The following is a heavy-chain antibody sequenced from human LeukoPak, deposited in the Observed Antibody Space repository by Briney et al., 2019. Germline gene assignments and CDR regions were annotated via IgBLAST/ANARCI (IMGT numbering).Heavy chain of an antibody. CDR2: INHSGSP. Sequence: AETLSLTCAVYGGSFSGYYWSWIRQPPGKGLEWFGEINHSGSPNYNPPLKSRVPISVDTSRNQFSLKLSSVTAADTAVYYCARSASEYSSSTRDEAYYYYYYMDVWGKGTTVTVSS. CDR3: ARSASEYSSSTRDEAYYYYYYMDV. J-gene: IGHJ6*03. D-gene: IGHD6-6*01. V-gene: IGHV4-34*01. CDR1: GGSFSGYY.